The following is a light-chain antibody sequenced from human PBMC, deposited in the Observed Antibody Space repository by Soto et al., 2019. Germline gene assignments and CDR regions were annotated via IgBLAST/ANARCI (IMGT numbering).Light chain of an antibody. CDR2: DVS. Sequence: QSALTQPASVSGSPGQSITISCTGTSSDVGGYKYVSWYQQHPGKAPKLLIYDVSSRPLGVSSRFSGSKSGNTASLTISGLQAEDEADYYCSSYTSSSTEVFGGGTKLTV. CDR3: SSYTSSSTEV. J-gene: IGLJ2*01. CDR1: SSDVGGYKY. V-gene: IGLV2-14*01.